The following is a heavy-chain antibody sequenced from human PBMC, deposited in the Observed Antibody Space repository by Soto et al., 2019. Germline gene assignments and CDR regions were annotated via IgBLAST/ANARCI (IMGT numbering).Heavy chain of an antibody. CDR3: AREGLWCGEFTYFDY. V-gene: IGHV3-30-3*01. CDR2: ISYDGSNK. J-gene: IGHJ4*02. CDR1: GFTFSSYA. D-gene: IGHD3-10*01. Sequence: QVQLVESGGGVVQPGRSLRLSCAASGFTFSSYAMHWVRQAPGKGLEWVAVISYDGSNKYYADSVKGLFTISSDNSKNPQYLQMNSLRAEDTSVYYCAREGLWCGEFTYFDYWGQGTLVTVSS.